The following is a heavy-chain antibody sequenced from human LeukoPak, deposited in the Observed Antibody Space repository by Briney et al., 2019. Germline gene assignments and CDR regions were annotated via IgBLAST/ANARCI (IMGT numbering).Heavy chain of an antibody. CDR1: GFTFSTYT. J-gene: IGHJ4*02. D-gene: IGHD5-18*01. CDR2: ISSSSSTI. V-gene: IGHV3-48*02. CDR3: ARGYSYPYFDH. Sequence: GGSLRLSCAASGFTFSTYTMNWVRQAPGKGLEWVSYISSSSSTIYYADSVKGRFTISRDNAKNSLYLRMNSLRDEDTAVYYCARGYSYPYFDHWGQGTLVTVSS.